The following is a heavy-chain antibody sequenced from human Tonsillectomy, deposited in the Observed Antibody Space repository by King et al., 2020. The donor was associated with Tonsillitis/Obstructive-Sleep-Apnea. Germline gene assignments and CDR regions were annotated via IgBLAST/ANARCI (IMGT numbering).Heavy chain of an antibody. D-gene: IGHD3-3*01. J-gene: IGHJ6*02. V-gene: IGHV1-2*02. CDR2: INPNSGGT. CDR1: GYTFTGYY. CDR3: AREEVGAVGVIYYYYGMDV. Sequence: QLVQSGAEVKKPGASVKVSCKASGYTFTGYYVHWVRQAPGQGLEWMGWINPNSGGTNYAQKFQGRVTMTRDTSISTAYMELSRLRSDDTAVYYCAREEVGAVGVIYYYYGMDVWGQGTTVTVSS.